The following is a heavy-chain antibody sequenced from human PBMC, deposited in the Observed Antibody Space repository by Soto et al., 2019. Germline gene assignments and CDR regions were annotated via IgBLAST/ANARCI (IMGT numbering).Heavy chain of an antibody. J-gene: IGHJ4*02. CDR3: AKPPLGYCISTSCYQFDY. V-gene: IGHV3-23*01. CDR2: ISGSGGST. Sequence: GGSLRLSCAASGFTFSSYAMSWVRQAPGKGLEWVSAISGSGGSTYYADSVKGRFTISRDNSKNTLYLQMNSLRAEDTAVYYCAKPPLGYCISTSCYQFDYRAQRTLVTGSS. CDR1: GFTFSSYA. D-gene: IGHD2-2*01.